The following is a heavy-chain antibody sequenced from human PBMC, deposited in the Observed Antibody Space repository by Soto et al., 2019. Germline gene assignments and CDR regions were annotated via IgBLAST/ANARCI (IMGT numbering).Heavy chain of an antibody. Sequence: QITLKESGPTLVKPTQTLTLTCTFSGFSLSTSGVGVGWIRQPPGKALEWLAIIYWDDRKLYSSSLKSRLTIXKXXHNNHVVLTMPTMDPVDTAPDYCAHRRGGLGELLSGGAGTVVTVSS. V-gene: IGHV2-5*02. J-gene: IGHJ4*02. CDR2: IYWDDRK. D-gene: IGHD3-16*01. CDR1: GFSLSTSGVG. CDR3: AHRRGGLGELLS.